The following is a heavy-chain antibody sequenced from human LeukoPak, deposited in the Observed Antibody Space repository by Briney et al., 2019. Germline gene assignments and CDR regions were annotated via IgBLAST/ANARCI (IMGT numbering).Heavy chain of an antibody. CDR1: GYTFTSYG. CDR3: ARDSDKYSSGWWYPDY. D-gene: IGHD6-19*01. Sequence: ASVKVSCKASGYTFTSYGISWVQQAPGQGLEWMGWISAYNGNTNYAQKLQGRVTMTTDTSTSTAYMELRSLRSDDTAVYYCARDSDKYSSGWWYPDYWGQGTLVTVSS. CDR2: ISAYNGNT. V-gene: IGHV1-18*04. J-gene: IGHJ4*02.